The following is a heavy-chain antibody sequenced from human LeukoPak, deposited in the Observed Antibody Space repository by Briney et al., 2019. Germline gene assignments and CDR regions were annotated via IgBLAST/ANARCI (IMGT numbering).Heavy chain of an antibody. Sequence: GGALRLSCTASGFTFSAYSMMWVRQAPGKGPEWVSAIRGGGGSAFYADSVKGRFTISRDNSKYTLFLQMNSLRAEDTAVYYCARDPNGDYIGAFDMWGPGTMVTVSS. CDR3: ARDPNGDYIGAFDM. CDR2: IRGGGGSA. CDR1: GFTFSAYS. V-gene: IGHV3-23*01. D-gene: IGHD4-17*01. J-gene: IGHJ3*02.